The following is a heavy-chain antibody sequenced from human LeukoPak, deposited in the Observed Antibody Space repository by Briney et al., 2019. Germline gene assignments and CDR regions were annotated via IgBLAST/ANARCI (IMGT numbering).Heavy chain of an antibody. Sequence: GGSLRLSCAASGFTFSSYEMIWVRPAPGKGLEWVSYITSSGTSIYYADSVKGRFTLSRDNTKNSLYLQMNSLRAEDTAVYYCARVRPTIFGVIIEPYFDYWGQGTLVTVSS. CDR2: ITSSGTSI. CDR1: GFTFSSYE. CDR3: ARVRPTIFGVIIEPYFDY. V-gene: IGHV3-48*03. D-gene: IGHD3-3*01. J-gene: IGHJ4*02.